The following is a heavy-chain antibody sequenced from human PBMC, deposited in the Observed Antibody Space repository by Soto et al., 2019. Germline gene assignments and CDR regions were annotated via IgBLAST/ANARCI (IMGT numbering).Heavy chain of an antibody. V-gene: IGHV1-18*01. CDR3: ARDRGGSGYIFKYCYGMDV. CDR2: ISAYNGNT. D-gene: IGHD6-19*01. CDR1: GYTFTSYG. Sequence: ASVKVSCKASGYTFTSYGISWVRQAPLQVLEWMVCISAYNGNTNYAQKLQGRVTMTTDTSTSTAYMELRSLRSDDTAVYYCARDRGGSGYIFKYCYGMDVWGQGTTVTVSS. J-gene: IGHJ6*01.